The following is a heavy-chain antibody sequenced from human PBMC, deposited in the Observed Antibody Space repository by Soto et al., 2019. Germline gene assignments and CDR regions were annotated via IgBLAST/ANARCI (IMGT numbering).Heavy chain of an antibody. D-gene: IGHD3-3*01. V-gene: IGHV3-49*03. CDR3: SRLPPERDRDHDFPMDV. CDR2: VTSKKYGATP. J-gene: IGHJ6*02. CDR1: GFAFGDFA. Sequence: GGSLRLSCITSGFAFGDFAMTWFRQAPGKGLEWVGFVTSKKYGATPQYAASVKGRFSISRDDSKSIAYLQMNNLKTDDTAVYYCSRLPPERDRDHDFPMDVWGQGTTVTLSS.